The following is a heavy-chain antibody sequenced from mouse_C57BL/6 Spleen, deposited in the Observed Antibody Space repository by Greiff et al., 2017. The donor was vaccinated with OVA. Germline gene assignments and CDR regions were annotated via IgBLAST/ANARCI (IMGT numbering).Heavy chain of an antibody. V-gene: IGHV14-1*01. CDR3: TTGVVATYYAMDY. Sequence: VQLQESGAELVRPGASVKLSCTASGFNIKDYYMHWVKQRPEQGLEWIGRIDPEDGDTEYAPKFQGKATMTADTSSNTAYLQLSSLTSEDTAFYYCTTGVVATYYAMDYWGQGTSVTVSS. J-gene: IGHJ4*01. CDR1: GFNIKDYY. CDR2: IDPEDGDT. D-gene: IGHD1-1*01.